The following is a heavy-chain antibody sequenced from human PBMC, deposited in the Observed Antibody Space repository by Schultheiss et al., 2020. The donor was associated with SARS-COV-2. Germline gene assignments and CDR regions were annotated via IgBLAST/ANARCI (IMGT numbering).Heavy chain of an antibody. CDR2: IYYSGST. V-gene: IGHV4-59*08. J-gene: IGHJ4*02. CDR1: GGSISSYY. CDR3: ASLDYYDSSGYFGY. Sequence: SQTLSLTCTVSGGSISSYYWSWIRQPLGKGLEWIGYIYYSGSTYYNPSLKSRVTISVDTSKNQFSLKLSSVTAADTAVYYCASLDYYDSSGYFGYWGQGTLVTVSS. D-gene: IGHD3-22*01.